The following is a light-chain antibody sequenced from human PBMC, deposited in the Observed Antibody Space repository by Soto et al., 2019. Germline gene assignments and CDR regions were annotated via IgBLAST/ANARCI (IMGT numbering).Light chain of an antibody. V-gene: IGKV2-30*02. J-gene: IGKJ3*01. CDR3: MQGRHWPYT. CDR2: HVS. Sequence: DVVVTQSPLSLPVTLGQPASISCRSSQRLIHSDGNTYLHWFQQRPGQSPRRLIYHVSIRDSGVPDRFSGSGAGADVTLEISSVEAEDVGVYYCMQGRHWPYTFGPGTTVYIK. CDR1: QRLIHSDGNTY.